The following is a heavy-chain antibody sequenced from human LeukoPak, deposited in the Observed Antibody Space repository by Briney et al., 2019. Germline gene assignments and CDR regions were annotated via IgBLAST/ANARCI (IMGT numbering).Heavy chain of an antibody. V-gene: IGHV3-21*04. CDR3: VRRPEAGDY. Sequence: GGSLRLSCAASGFTFDDYGMSWVRQAPGKGLEWVSSISSRSSYIYYADSVKGRFTISRDNAKNSLYLQMNSLRAEDTAVYYCVRRPEAGDYWGQGTLVTVSS. CDR2: ISSRSSYI. CDR1: GFTFDDYG. J-gene: IGHJ4*02. D-gene: IGHD6-13*01.